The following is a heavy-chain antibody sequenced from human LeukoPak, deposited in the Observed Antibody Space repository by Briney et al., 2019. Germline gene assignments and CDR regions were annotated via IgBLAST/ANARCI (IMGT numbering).Heavy chain of an antibody. CDR3: ARGGGNTRFDY. CDR2: IYTSGGT. CDR1: GFTFSSYA. V-gene: IGHV3-53*01. Sequence: GRSLRLSCAASGFTFSSYAMHWVRQAPGKGLEWVSIIYTSGGTYYADSVKGRFTISRDNSKNTLYLQMNSLRAEDTAVYYCARGGGNTRFDYWGQGTLVTVSS. D-gene: IGHD3-10*01. J-gene: IGHJ4*02.